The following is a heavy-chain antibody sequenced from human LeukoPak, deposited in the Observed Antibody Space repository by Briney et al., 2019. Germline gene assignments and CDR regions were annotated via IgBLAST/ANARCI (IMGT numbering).Heavy chain of an antibody. V-gene: IGHV3-23*01. CDR2: ISGSVGST. CDR3: AKDLSTVATPKIFDY. D-gene: IGHD5-12*01. CDR1: GFTFSSYA. Sequence: GGSLRLSCAASGFTFSSYAMSCGRDAPGEGLGWVSAISGSVGSTYYADSVKGGFTISRDNSKNTLYLQMNSLRAEDTAVYYCAKDLSTVATPKIFDYWGQGTLVSVSS. J-gene: IGHJ4*02.